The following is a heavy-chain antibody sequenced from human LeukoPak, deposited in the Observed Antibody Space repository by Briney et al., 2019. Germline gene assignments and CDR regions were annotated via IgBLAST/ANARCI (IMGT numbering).Heavy chain of an antibody. Sequence: GGSLRLSCAASGFTFSSYAMHWVRQAPGKGLEWVALISFDGSDKYYADSVKGRFTISRDNSKNTLYLQMNSLRAEDTAVYYCARHIGGGDPRPHYFDYWGQGTLVTVSS. V-gene: IGHV3-30*04. D-gene: IGHD2-21*02. CDR1: GFTFSSYA. CDR2: ISFDGSDK. CDR3: ARHIGGGDPRPHYFDY. J-gene: IGHJ4*02.